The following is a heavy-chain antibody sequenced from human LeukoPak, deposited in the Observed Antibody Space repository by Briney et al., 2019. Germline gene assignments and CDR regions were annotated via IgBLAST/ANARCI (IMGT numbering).Heavy chain of an antibody. CDR1: AFTFSSYG. V-gene: IGHV3-30*18. CDR3: AKDVAARHDYYYGMDV. D-gene: IGHD6-6*01. J-gene: IGHJ6*02. CDR2: ISYVGSNK. Sequence: GRSLRLSCAASAFTFSSYGMHWVRQAPGKGLEWVAVISYVGSNKYYADSVKGRFTISRDNAENTLYLQMISLRAEDSAVYYCAKDVAARHDYYYGMDVWGQGTRVTVSS.